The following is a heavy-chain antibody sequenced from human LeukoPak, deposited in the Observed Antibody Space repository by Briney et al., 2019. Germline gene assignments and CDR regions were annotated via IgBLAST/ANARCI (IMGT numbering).Heavy chain of an antibody. D-gene: IGHD6-13*01. Sequence: GASVKVSCKASGYSFTNYGITWVRQAPGQGLEWMGCTSVYSGNTNYAQKLQGRVTMTTDTSTSTAYMELRSLRSDDTAVYYCARAKIAAAGTLGFDYWGQGTLVTVSS. CDR2: TSVYSGNT. CDR3: ARAKIAAAGTLGFDY. CDR1: GYSFTNYG. J-gene: IGHJ4*02. V-gene: IGHV1-18*01.